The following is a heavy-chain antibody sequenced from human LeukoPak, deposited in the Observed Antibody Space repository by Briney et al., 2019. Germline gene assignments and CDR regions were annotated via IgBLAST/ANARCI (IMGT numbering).Heavy chain of an antibody. CDR2: IYTSGST. D-gene: IGHD6-13*01. CDR3: ASTIAAAGTRSFDY. CDR1: GGSISSGSYY. J-gene: IGHJ4*02. Sequence: SQTLSLTCTVSGGSISSGSYYWSWIRQPAGKGLEWIGRIYTSGSTNYNPSLKSRVTISVDTSKNQFSLKLSSVTAADTAVYYYASTIAAAGTRSFDYWGQGTLVTVSS. V-gene: IGHV4-61*02.